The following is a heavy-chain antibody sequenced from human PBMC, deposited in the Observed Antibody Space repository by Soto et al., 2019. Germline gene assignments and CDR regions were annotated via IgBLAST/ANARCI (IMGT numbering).Heavy chain of an antibody. V-gene: IGHV3-30*18. J-gene: IGHJ4*02. CDR1: GFTFSSSG. CDR2: ISYDGSNK. D-gene: IGHD3-22*01. CDR3: AKDDGVVVSCPDY. Sequence: QVQLVESGGGVVQPGRSLRLSCAASGFTFSSSGMHWVRQAPGKGLEWVAVISYDGSNKYYADSVKGRFTISRDNSKNTLYLQMNSLRAEDTAVYCCAKDDGVVVSCPDYWGQGTLVTVSS.